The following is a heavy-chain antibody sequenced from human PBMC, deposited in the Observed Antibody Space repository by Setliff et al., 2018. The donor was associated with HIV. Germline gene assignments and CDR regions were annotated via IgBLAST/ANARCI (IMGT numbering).Heavy chain of an antibody. V-gene: IGHV4-34*01. D-gene: IGHD3-22*01. J-gene: IGHJ4*02. CDR2: INHAGTT. CDR3: ARVKYYYEGFGRYYFDS. Sequence: SETLSLTCAVSGGSSTLSSDYWTWVRQTPGKEVQWIGEINHAGTTHYNPSLKSRVTISVDTSKNHFSLKLTSVTAADTAVYYCARVKYYYEGFGRYYFDSWGQGSLVTVSS. CDR1: GGSSTLSSDY.